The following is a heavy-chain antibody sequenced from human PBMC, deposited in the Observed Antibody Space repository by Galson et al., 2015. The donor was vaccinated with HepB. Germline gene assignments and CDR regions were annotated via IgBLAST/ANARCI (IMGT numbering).Heavy chain of an antibody. Sequence: SVKVSCKASGYTFTRYAMNWVRQAPGQGLEWMGWINTNTGNPTYAQGFTGRFVLSLDTSVSTAYLQISSLKAEDTAVYYCATDRGSSRHFFDYWGQGTLVTVSS. J-gene: IGHJ4*02. CDR3: ATDRGSSRHFFDY. CDR2: INTNTGNP. CDR1: GYTFTRYA. D-gene: IGHD3-10*01. V-gene: IGHV7-4-1*02.